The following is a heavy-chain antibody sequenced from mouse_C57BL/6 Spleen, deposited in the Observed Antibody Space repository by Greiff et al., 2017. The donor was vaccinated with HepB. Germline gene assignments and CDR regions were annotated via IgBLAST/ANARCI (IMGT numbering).Heavy chain of an antibody. CDR2: IRSKSNNYAT. J-gene: IGHJ4*01. Sequence: EVQGVESGGGLVQPKGSLKLSCAASGFSFNTYAMNWVRQAPGKGLEWVARIRSKSNNYATYYADSVKDRFTISRDDSESMLYLQMNNLKTEDTAMYYCVRHGAYQAMDYWGQGTSVTVSS. V-gene: IGHV10-1*01. CDR1: GFSFNTYA. D-gene: IGHD6-5*01. CDR3: VRHGAYQAMDY.